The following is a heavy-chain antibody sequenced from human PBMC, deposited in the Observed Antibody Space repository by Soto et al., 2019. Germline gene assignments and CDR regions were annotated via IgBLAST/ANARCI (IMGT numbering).Heavy chain of an antibody. CDR1: GGTFSSYA. Sequence: GASVKVSCKASGGTFSSYAISWVRQAPGQGLEWMGGIIPIFGTANYAQKFQGRVTITADESTSTAYMELSSLRSEDTAVYYCARESSIAARRFDYWGQGTLVTVPQ. V-gene: IGHV1-69*13. J-gene: IGHJ4*02. D-gene: IGHD6-6*01. CDR2: IIPIFGTA. CDR3: ARESSIAARRFDY.